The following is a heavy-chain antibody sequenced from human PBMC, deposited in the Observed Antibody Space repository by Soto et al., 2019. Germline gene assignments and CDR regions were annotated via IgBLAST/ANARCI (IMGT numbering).Heavy chain of an antibody. Sequence: TCAVYGGSFSGYYWSWIRQPPGKGLEWIGEINHSGSTNYNPSLKSRVTISVDTSKNQFSLKLSSVTAADTAVYYCARSPTAGYSSSAGGDYWGQGTLVTVSS. CDR2: INHSGST. D-gene: IGHD6-13*01. CDR3: ARSPTAGYSSSAGGDY. CDR1: GGSFSGYY. V-gene: IGHV4-34*01. J-gene: IGHJ4*02.